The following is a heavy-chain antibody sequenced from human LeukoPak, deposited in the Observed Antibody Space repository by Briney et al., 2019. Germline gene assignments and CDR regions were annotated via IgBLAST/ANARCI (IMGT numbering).Heavy chain of an antibody. D-gene: IGHD3-22*01. CDR2: IWYDGSNK. CDR1: GFTFSDYY. CDR3: ARDVPAYYYDSSGYTDAFDI. Sequence: PGGSLRLSCAASGFTFSDYYMNWIRQAPGKGLEWVAVIWYDGSNKYYADSVKGRFTISRDNSKNTLYLQMNSLRAEDTAVYYCARDVPAYYYDSSGYTDAFDIWGQGTMVTVSS. J-gene: IGHJ3*02. V-gene: IGHV3-33*08.